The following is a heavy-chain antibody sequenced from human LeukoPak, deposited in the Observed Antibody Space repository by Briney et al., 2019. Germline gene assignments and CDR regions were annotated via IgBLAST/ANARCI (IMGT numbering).Heavy chain of an antibody. Sequence: ASVKVSCKASGGTFSSYAISWVRQAPGQGLEWMGRIIPILGIANYAQKFQGRVTITADKSTSTAYMELSSLRSEDTAVYYCARDYRMVRGVIQSFYYYGMDVWGQGTTVTVSS. D-gene: IGHD3-10*01. CDR3: ARDYRMVRGVIQSFYYYGMDV. CDR2: IIPILGIA. V-gene: IGHV1-69*04. CDR1: GGTFSSYA. J-gene: IGHJ6*02.